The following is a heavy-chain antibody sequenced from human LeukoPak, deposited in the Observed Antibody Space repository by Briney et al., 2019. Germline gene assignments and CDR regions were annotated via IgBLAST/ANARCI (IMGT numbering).Heavy chain of an antibody. V-gene: IGHV3-23*01. J-gene: IGHJ5*02. CDR1: GFTFSIYA. Sequence: GGSLRLSCAGSGFTFSIYAMTWVRQAPGKGLEWVSSISGRGDSTNYADSVKGRFTISRDNSKNTLYLQMSSLRAEDTAVYYCAKDCGNYDFWSGYNWFDPWGQGTLVTVSS. CDR3: AKDCGNYDFWSGYNWFDP. D-gene: IGHD3-3*01. CDR2: ISGRGDST.